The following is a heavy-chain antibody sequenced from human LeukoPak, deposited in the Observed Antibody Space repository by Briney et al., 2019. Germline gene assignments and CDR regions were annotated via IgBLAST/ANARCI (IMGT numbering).Heavy chain of an antibody. V-gene: IGHV5-51*01. J-gene: IGHJ3*02. CDR2: IYSGDSDS. CDR3: ASGAYCGGDCYSGAFDI. CDR1: GYSFTNYW. D-gene: IGHD2-21*02. Sequence: GSLKISCKGSGYSFTNYWIGWVRQMPGKGLEWMGIIYSGDSDSRYSPSFQGQVTISADKSISTAYLQWRSLKASDTAMYYCASGAYCGGDCYSGAFDIWGQGTMVTVSS.